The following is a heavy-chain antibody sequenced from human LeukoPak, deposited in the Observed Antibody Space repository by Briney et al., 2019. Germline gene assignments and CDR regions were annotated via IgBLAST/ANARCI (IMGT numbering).Heavy chain of an antibody. CDR1: GFTFTDYY. CDR2: IKEDGTET. J-gene: IGHJ4*02. V-gene: IGHV3-7*01. CDR3: ARAGGSTVSHSDY. Sequence: GGSLRLSCAASGFTFTDYYMSWVRLAPGKGLEWVANIKEDGTETYYVDSVKGRFTISRDNAKNSLYLQMNSLRAEDTAVYYCARAGGSTVSHSDYWGQGTLVTVSS. D-gene: IGHD4-17*01.